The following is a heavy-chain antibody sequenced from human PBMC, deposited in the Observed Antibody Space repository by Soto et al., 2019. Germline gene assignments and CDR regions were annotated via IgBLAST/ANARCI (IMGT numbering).Heavy chain of an antibody. CDR1: GYTFTGYY. J-gene: IGHJ5*02. Sequence: ASVKVSCKASGYTFTGYYMHWVRQAPGQGLEWMGWINPNSGGTNYAQKFQGRVTMTRDTSISTAYMELSRLRSDDTAVYYCARVIRINGTTNWFDPWGQGTLVTVSS. CDR2: INPNSGGT. V-gene: IGHV1-2*02. CDR3: ARVIRINGTTNWFDP. D-gene: IGHD1-7*01.